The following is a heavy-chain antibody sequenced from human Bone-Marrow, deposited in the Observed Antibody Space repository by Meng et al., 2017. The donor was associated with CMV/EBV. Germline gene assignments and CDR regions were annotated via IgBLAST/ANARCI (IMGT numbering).Heavy chain of an antibody. D-gene: IGHD2-15*01. V-gene: IGHV1-69*02. CDR3: ATGPLRYCSSSSCPAYFDH. CDR2: IIPILGIA. J-gene: IGHJ4*02. CDR1: GGTFSSYT. Sequence: VKVSCKASGGTFSSYTISWVRQAPGQGLEWMGRIIPILGIANYAQKFQGRVTITADKSTSTAYMELSSLRSEDTAVYYCATGPLRYCSSSSCPAYFDHWGQGTRVTVSS.